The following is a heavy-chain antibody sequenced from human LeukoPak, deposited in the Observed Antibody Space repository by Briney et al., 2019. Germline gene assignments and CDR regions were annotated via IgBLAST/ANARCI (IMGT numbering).Heavy chain of an antibody. CDR3: ARDEVVATRPTSGIYGMDV. CDR1: GYTFTSYG. J-gene: IGHJ6*02. D-gene: IGHD5-12*01. V-gene: IGHV1-18*01. CDR2: ISAYNGNT. Sequence: ASVKVSCKASGYTFTSYGISWVRQAPGQGLEWMGWISAYNGNTNYAQKLQGRVTMTTDTSTSTAYMELSSLRSEDTAVYYCARDEVVATRPTSGIYGMDVWGQGTTVTVSS.